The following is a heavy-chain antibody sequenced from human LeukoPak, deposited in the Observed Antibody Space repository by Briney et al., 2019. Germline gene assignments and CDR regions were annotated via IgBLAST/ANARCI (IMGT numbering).Heavy chain of an antibody. D-gene: IGHD1-26*01. Sequence: GGSLRLSCAASGFTFSSYAMSWVRQAPGKGLEWVSAISGSGVTTYYADSVKGRFTISRDNAKNSLYLQMNSLRAEDTAVYYCARRRYSGSSQHFDYWGQGTLVTVSS. CDR1: GFTFSSYA. J-gene: IGHJ4*02. CDR2: ISGSGVTT. V-gene: IGHV3-23*01. CDR3: ARRRYSGSSQHFDY.